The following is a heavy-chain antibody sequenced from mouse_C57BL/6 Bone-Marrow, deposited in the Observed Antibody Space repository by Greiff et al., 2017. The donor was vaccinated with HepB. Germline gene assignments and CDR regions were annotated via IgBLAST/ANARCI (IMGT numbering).Heavy chain of an antibody. CDR3: ARDLGSSYGYFDV. J-gene: IGHJ1*03. V-gene: IGHV3-1*01. CDR1: GYSITSGYY. Sequence: DVMLVESGPGMVKPSQSLSLTCTVTGYSITSGYYWHWIRHFPGNKLEWMGYISYSGSTNYNPSLKSRISITHDTSKNHFFLKLNSVTTEDTATYYCARDLGSSYGYFDVWGTGTTVTVSS. CDR2: ISYSGST. D-gene: IGHD1-1*01.